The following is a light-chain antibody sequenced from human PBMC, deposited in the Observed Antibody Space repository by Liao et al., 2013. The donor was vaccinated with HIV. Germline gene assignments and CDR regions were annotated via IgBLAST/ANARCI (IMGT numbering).Light chain of an antibody. CDR3: QVWDSSGDHVV. Sequence: SYLLTQPPSVSVAPGTTATITCGGDNIGGRSVHWYQHKPGQAPLLVISYDNDRPSGIPARFSGSNSGNTATLTINRVEAGDEADYYCQVWDSSGDHVVFGGGTKLTVL. CDR2: YDN. V-gene: IGLV3-21*01. CDR1: NIGGRS. J-gene: IGLJ2*01.